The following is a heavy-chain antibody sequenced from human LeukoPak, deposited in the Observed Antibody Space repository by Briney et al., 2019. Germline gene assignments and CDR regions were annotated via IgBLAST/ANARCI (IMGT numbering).Heavy chain of an antibody. J-gene: IGHJ6*02. Sequence: SETLSLTCTVSGGSISSSSYYWGWIRQPPGKGLEWIGSIYYSGSTYYNPSLKSRVTISVDTSKNQFSLKLSSVTAADTAVYYCARGTHSITIFGGPGYYYGMDVWGQGTTVTVSS. CDR3: ARGTHSITIFGGPGYYYGMDV. CDR2: IYYSGST. CDR1: GGSISSSSYY. D-gene: IGHD3-3*01. V-gene: IGHV4-39*07.